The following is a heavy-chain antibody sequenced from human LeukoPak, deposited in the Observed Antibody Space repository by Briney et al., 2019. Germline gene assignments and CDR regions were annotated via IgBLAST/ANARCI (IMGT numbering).Heavy chain of an antibody. Sequence: PGGSLRLSCAASGFTFSSYWMSWVRQAPGKGLEWVANIKQDGSEKYYVDSVKGRFTISRDNAKNSLYLQMNSLRAEDTAVYYCARDFARGYYYDSSGYSYDYWGQGTLVTVSS. J-gene: IGHJ4*02. CDR3: ARDFARGYYYDSSGYSYDY. D-gene: IGHD3-22*01. V-gene: IGHV3-7*01. CDR1: GFTFSSYW. CDR2: IKQDGSEK.